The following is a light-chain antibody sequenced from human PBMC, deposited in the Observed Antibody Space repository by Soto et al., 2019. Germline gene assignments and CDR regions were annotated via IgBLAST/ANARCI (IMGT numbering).Light chain of an antibody. CDR1: QSVSRN. CDR3: QQYDKWPRT. CDR2: GAS. Sequence: EIVLTQSPATLSLSPGERATLSCRASQSVSRNLAWYQQTRGQAPRLLIYGASTRATGVPARFSGSGSGTEFTLTISNLQSEDFAVYHCQQYDKWPRTFGQGTKVDIK. V-gene: IGKV3-15*01. J-gene: IGKJ1*01.